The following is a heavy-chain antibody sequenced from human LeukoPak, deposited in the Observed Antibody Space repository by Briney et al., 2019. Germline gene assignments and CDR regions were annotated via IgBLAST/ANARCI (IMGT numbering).Heavy chain of an antibody. J-gene: IGHJ6*02. CDR1: GGSISSSSYY. CDR2: IYYSGST. Sequence: SETLSLTCTVSGGSISSSSYYWGWIRQPPGKGLEWIGSIYYSGSTYYNPSLKSRVTISVDTSKNQFSLKLSSVTAADTAVYYCARDSAVAGDYYGMDVWGQGTTVTVSS. V-gene: IGHV4-39*07. CDR3: ARDSAVAGDYYGMDV. D-gene: IGHD6-19*01.